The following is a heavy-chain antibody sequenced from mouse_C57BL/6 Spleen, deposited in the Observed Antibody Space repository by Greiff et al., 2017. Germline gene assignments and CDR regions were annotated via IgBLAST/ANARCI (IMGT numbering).Heavy chain of an antibody. V-gene: IGHV1-55*01. CDR1: GYTFTSYW. Sequence: VQLQQPGAELVKPGASVKMSCKASGYTFTSYWITWVKQRPGQGLEWIGDIYPGSGSTNYNEKFKSKATLTVDTSSSTAYMQLSSLTSEDSAVYYCAREEYYGSSFAYWGQGTLVTVSA. CDR2: IYPGSGST. CDR3: AREEYYGSSFAY. J-gene: IGHJ3*01. D-gene: IGHD1-1*01.